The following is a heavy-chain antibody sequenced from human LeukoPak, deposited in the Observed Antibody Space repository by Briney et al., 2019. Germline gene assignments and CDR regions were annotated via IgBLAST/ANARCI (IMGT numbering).Heavy chain of an antibody. Sequence: GGSLRLSCAASGFTVSSNYMSWVRQAPGKGLEWVSVIYSGSSTYYADSVKGRFTISRDNSKNTLHLQMNSLRSDDTAVYYCARDPQRWQQLPHYWYFDLWGRGTLVIVSS. V-gene: IGHV3-53*05. J-gene: IGHJ2*01. CDR2: IYSGSST. CDR1: GFTVSSNY. CDR3: ARDPQRWQQLPHYWYFDL. D-gene: IGHD5-24*01.